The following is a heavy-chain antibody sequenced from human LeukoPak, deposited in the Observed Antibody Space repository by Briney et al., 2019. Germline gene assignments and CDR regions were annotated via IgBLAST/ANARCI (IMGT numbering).Heavy chain of an antibody. Sequence: GGSLRLTCAASGFTFSGSAMHWVRQASGKGLEWFGRIRIKANSYATAYAASVKGRFTISRDDSKNTAYLQMNSLKTEDTAVYYCTRPPLDYYDSSGSYWYFDLWGRGTLVTVSS. V-gene: IGHV3-73*01. CDR2: IRIKANSYAT. CDR3: TRPPLDYYDSSGSYWYFDL. J-gene: IGHJ2*01. CDR1: GFTFSGSA. D-gene: IGHD3-22*01.